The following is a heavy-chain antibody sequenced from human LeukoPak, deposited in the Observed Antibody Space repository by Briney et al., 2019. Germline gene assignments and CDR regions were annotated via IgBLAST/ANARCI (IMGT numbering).Heavy chain of an antibody. V-gene: IGHV3-21*04. Sequence: GGSLRLSCAASGFIFSSYSMNWVRQAPGKGLEWVSSISSGGSYIYYADSVRGRFTISRDNAKNSLYLQMNSLRAEDTALYYCAKDRSSAHDGMDVWGQGTTVTVSS. CDR2: ISSGGSYI. J-gene: IGHJ6*02. D-gene: IGHD6-6*01. CDR3: AKDRSSAHDGMDV. CDR1: GFIFSSYS.